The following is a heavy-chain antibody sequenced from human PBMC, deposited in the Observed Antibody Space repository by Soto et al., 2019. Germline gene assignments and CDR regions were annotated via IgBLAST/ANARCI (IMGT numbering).Heavy chain of an antibody. CDR3: AKENHDSIAVVL. CDR2: ISYDGSKT. Sequence: VGSLRLSCGASVFTFGNHGMHWVRQAPGKGLEWVALISYDGSKTLYLDSVKGRFTISRDNSKNTLYLEMNRLTIEDTAVYYCAKENHDSIAVVLWGPGTLVTVSS. D-gene: IGHD3-22*01. V-gene: IGHV3-30*18. J-gene: IGHJ4*02. CDR1: VFTFGNHG.